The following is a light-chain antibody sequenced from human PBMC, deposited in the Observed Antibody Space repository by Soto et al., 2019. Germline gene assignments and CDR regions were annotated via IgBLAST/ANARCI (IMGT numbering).Light chain of an antibody. Sequence: DIGLTHSPGTLSLSPGERATLSCRASQSVSSSYLAWYQQKPGQAPRLLIYGAYSRATGITDRFSGGGSGTDFTLTITRLEPEDFAVYFCQQYGSSPRTVGQGTRLEIK. V-gene: IGKV3-20*01. CDR1: QSVSSSY. J-gene: IGKJ5*01. CDR2: GAY. CDR3: QQYGSSPRT.